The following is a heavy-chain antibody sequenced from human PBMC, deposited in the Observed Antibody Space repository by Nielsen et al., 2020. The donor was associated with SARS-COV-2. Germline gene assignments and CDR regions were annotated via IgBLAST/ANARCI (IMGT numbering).Heavy chain of an antibody. J-gene: IGHJ4*02. CDR2: INNDGSST. V-gene: IGHV3-74*01. CDR1: GSTFSSHW. CDR3: VGDTGGRWGEL. Sequence: GGSLRLSCVASGSTFSSHWMHWVRHVPGKGLLWLSRINNDGSSTSYADSVKGRFTISRDNAKNTLWLEMNSLRVDDTAVYYCVGDTGGRWGELWGQGTLVTVSS. D-gene: IGHD2-15*01.